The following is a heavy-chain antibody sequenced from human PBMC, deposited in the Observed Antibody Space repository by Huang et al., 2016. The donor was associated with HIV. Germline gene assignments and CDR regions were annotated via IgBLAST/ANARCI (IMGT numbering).Heavy chain of an antibody. Sequence: QVQLQQWGAGLLKPSETLSLTCAVYGASFSNYYWSWIRQPPGKGLEWIGEINHTGSNNYNPSLKSRVTISVDTSKNQFSLKVNSVTAADTAVYYCARFMSGGGPLDYWGQGTLVTVSS. CDR3: ARFMSGGGPLDY. V-gene: IGHV4-34*01. CDR1: GASFSNYY. D-gene: IGHD3-16*01. J-gene: IGHJ4*02. CDR2: INHTGSN.